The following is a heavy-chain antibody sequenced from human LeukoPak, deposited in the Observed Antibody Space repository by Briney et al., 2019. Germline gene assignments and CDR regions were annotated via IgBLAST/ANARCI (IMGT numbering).Heavy chain of an antibody. CDR3: ARSAAGTNFDY. CDR2: ISYDGGNK. D-gene: IGHD6-13*01. V-gene: IGHV3-30-3*01. J-gene: IGHJ4*02. Sequence: GGSLRLSCAASGFTFSSYAMHWVRQAPGKGLEWVAVISYDGGNKYYADSVKGRFTISRDNSKNTLYLQMNSLRAEDTAVYYCARSAAGTNFDYWGQGTLVTVSS. CDR1: GFTFSSYA.